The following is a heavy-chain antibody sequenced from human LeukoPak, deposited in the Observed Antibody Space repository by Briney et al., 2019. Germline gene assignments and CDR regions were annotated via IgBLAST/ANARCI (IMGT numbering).Heavy chain of an antibody. CDR3: ARGWRGYCSSTSCQPYNWFDP. J-gene: IGHJ5*02. V-gene: IGHV4-34*01. CDR1: GGSFSGYY. D-gene: IGHD2-2*01. Sequence: SSETLSLTCAVYGGSFSGYYWSWIRQPPGKGLEWIGEINHSGSTNYDPSLKSRATISVDTSKNQFSLKLSSVTAADTAVYSCARGWRGYCSSTSCQPYNWFDPWGQGTLVTVSS. CDR2: INHSGST.